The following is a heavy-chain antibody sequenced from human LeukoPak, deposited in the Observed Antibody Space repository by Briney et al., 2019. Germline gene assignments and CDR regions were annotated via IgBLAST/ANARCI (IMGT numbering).Heavy chain of an antibody. CDR3: ARAGYGNSVDY. CDR2: INHSGST. V-gene: IGHV4-34*01. Sequence: SETLSLNCVVYGASFSGYSWSWIRQPPGRGLEWIGKINHSGSTNYNPSLKSRVIISLDTSKNQFSLKVRSVTAADTAVYYCARAGYGNSVDYWGQGTLVTVSS. J-gene: IGHJ4*02. CDR1: GASFSGYS. D-gene: IGHD4-23*01.